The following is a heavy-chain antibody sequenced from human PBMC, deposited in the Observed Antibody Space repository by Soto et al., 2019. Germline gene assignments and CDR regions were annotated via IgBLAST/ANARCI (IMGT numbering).Heavy chain of an antibody. Sequence: QVQLVESGGGVVQPGRSLRLSCAASGFTFSSYAMHWVRQAPGQGLEWVAVISYDGSNKYYADSVEVRFTISRDNSKNTLYLQMNSLRAEDTAVYYCARPLWRDDYNWGYFDLWGRGTLVTVSS. J-gene: IGHJ2*01. CDR3: ARPLWRDDYNWGYFDL. CDR1: GFTFSSYA. D-gene: IGHD4-4*01. CDR2: ISYDGSNK. V-gene: IGHV3-30-3*01.